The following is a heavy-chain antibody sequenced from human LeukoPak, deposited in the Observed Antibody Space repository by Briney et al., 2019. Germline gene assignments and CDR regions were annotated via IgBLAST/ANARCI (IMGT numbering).Heavy chain of an antibody. CDR2: IKQDGSEK. CDR3: VTGRGDL. Sequence: GGSLRLSCAASGFTLGDYWMNWVRQAPEKGLEWVGMIKQDGSEKFYVDSVKGRFIISRDNAKNSLRLQMNSVRPEDTGVYYCVTGRGDLWGQGTLVTVSS. CDR1: GFTLGDYW. J-gene: IGHJ5*02. V-gene: IGHV3-7*01.